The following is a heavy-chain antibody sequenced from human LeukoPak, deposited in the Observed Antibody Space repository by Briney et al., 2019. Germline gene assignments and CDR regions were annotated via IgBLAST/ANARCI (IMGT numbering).Heavy chain of an antibody. Sequence: SETLSLTCTVSGGSMNTYYWTWLRQPAGKGLEWLGRMYHSGTTNYNSLLYNPSLSSRVTMSVDGAKNQFSLRLKSVTTADTANFCARERDHGHSYGYVLDSWGQGSLVTVSS. CDR2: MYHSGTT. J-gene: IGHJ4*02. CDR3: ARERDHGHSYGYVLDS. CDR1: GGSMNTYY. V-gene: IGHV4-4*07. D-gene: IGHD5-18*01.